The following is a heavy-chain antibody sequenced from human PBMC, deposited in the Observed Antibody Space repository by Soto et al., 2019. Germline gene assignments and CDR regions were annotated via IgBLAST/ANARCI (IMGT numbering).Heavy chain of an antibody. CDR1: GFTVSTCF. CDR3: ARQAGPYAPNRFDP. Sequence: EVQLVESGGGSVQPGGSLRLSCAVSGFTVSTCFVSWVRQPPGTGQGWVSVIYSGGGTYYADSVKGRFTISRDNSRNMFYRQMNSVRVEDTAVYDCARQAGPYAPNRFDPWGRGTLVTVSS. J-gene: IGHJ5*02. CDR2: IYSGGGT. V-gene: IGHV3-66*04.